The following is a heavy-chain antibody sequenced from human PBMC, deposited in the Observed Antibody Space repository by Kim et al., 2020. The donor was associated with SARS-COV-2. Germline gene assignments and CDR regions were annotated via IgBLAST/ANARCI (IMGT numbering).Heavy chain of an antibody. Sequence: NTNYAQKFQGRVTMTTDTSTSTAYMELRSLRSDDTAVYYCARPHRCAFDIWGQGTMVTVSS. CDR2: NT. CDR3: ARPHRCAFDI. J-gene: IGHJ3*02. V-gene: IGHV1-18*01.